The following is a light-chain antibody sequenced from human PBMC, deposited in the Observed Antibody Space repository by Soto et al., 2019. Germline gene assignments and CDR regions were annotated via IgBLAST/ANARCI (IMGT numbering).Light chain of an antibody. CDR1: QSVSGD. CDR3: QQYNNWPIT. CDR2: DAS. J-gene: IGKJ5*01. V-gene: IGKV3-15*01. Sequence: ENVLTQSPATLSVSPGERATLSCRASQSVSGDLAWYHHKPGQAPRLLIYDASTRALDTPARFAGSGSGTEFTLTISSLQSEDFAVYFCQQYNNWPITFGQGTRLEI.